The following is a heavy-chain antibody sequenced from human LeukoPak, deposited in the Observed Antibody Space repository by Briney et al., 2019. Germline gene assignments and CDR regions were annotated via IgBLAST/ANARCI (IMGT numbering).Heavy chain of an antibody. CDR2: IYTSGST. D-gene: IGHD2/OR15-2a*01. Sequence: SATQSLTCTVSGGSISSGSYYWSWIRQPARKGLEWIGRIYTSGSTNYNPSLKIRVTISVATTTDYFHLKLKSVTAPDTAVYYCAKVSTGRYYFVNCGQGTLVSVSS. CDR3: AKVSTGRYYFVN. CDR1: GGSISSGSYY. J-gene: IGHJ4*02. V-gene: IGHV4-61*02.